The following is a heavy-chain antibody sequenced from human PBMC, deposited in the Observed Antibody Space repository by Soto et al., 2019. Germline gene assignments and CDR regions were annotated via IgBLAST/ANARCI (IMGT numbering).Heavy chain of an antibody. CDR3: ARGDIVVVPAATNMDV. CDR2: INPNSGGT. Sequence: ASVKVSCKASGYTFTGYYMHWVRQAPGQGLEWMGWINPNSGGTNYAQKFQGWVTMTRDTSISTAYMELSRLRSDDTAVYYCARGDIVVVPAATNMDVWGKGTTVTVS. CDR1: GYTFTGYY. V-gene: IGHV1-2*04. D-gene: IGHD2-2*01. J-gene: IGHJ6*03.